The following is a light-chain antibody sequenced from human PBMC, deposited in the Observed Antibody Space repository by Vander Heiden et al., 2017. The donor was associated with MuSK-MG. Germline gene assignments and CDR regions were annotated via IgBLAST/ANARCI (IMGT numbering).Light chain of an antibody. J-gene: IGLJ2*01. V-gene: IGLV3-21*02. CDR3: QVWDSSSDHRL. CDR1: NMGSKS. CDR2: DDS. Sequence: SFVLTHPPSVSVAPGRTARITCGGNNMGSKSVHWYQQKPGQAPVLVVYDDSDRPSGIPERFSGSNSGNTATLTISRVEAGDEADYYCQVWDSSSDHRLFGGGTKLTVL.